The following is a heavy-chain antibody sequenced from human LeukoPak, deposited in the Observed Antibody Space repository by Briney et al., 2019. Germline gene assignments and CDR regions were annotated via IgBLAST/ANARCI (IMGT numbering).Heavy chain of an antibody. Sequence: GGSLRLSCSASGFTFSSYAMHWVRQAPGKGLEYVSAISSNGGSTYYADSVKGRFTISRDNSKNTLYLQMNSLRAEDTAVYYCAKGHAPGYYYDSSGYYPFDYWGQGTLVTVSS. CDR3: AKGHAPGYYYDSSGYYPFDY. CDR2: ISSNGGST. D-gene: IGHD3-22*01. CDR1: GFTFSSYA. J-gene: IGHJ4*02. V-gene: IGHV3-64*04.